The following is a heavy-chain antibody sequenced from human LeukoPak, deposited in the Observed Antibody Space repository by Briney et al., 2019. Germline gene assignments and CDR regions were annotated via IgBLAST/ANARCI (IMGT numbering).Heavy chain of an antibody. CDR3: ARDSRMTTVTSNPYYYYMDV. CDR1: GGSISSYY. Sequence: PSETLSPTCTVSGGSISSYYWSWIRQPPGKGLEWIGYIYYSGSTNYNPSLKSRVTISVDTSKNQFSLKLSSVTAADTAVYYCARDSRMTTVTSNPYYYYMDVWGKGTTVTVSS. V-gene: IGHV4-59*01. CDR2: IYYSGST. J-gene: IGHJ6*03. D-gene: IGHD4-11*01.